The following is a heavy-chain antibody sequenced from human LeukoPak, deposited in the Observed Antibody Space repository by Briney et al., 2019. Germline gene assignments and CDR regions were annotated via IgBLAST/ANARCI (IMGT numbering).Heavy chain of an antibody. CDR3: ARSSSVTIPGYYCHY. D-gene: IGHD2-21*01. Sequence: ASVTVSCKASDYTFTSYGISWVRQAPGQGLEWMGWISAYNGNTNYAQKFQGRVTVTTDTSTSAAYMELRSLRSDDTAVYYCARSSSVTIPGYYCHYWGQGTLATVSS. CDR1: DYTFTSYG. V-gene: IGHV1-18*01. J-gene: IGHJ4*02. CDR2: ISAYNGNT.